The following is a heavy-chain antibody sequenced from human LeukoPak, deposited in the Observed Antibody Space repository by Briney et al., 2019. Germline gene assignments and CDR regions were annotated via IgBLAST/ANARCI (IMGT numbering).Heavy chain of an antibody. CDR1: GYTFTDYY. V-gene: IGHV1-2*02. CDR3: ARFYSSSWQFDY. J-gene: IGHJ4*02. Sequence: ASVKVSCKASGYTFTDYYIHWMRQAPGQGLEWIGWINPNSGGTNYAHRFQGRVTMARDTSIRTAYMEVSGLTYDDTAVYYCARFYSSSWQFDYWGQGTLVTVSS. CDR2: INPNSGGT. D-gene: IGHD6-13*01.